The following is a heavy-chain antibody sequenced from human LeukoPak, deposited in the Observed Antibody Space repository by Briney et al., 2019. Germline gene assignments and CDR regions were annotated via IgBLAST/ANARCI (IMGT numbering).Heavy chain of an antibody. D-gene: IGHD2-15*01. J-gene: IGHJ4*02. CDR1: GSSFTSYW. CDR3: ARSYCSGGSCYYFDY. CDR2: IYPGGSDT. V-gene: IGHV5-51*01. Sequence: GESLKISCKGSGSSFTSYWIGWVRRMPGKGLEWMGIIYPGGSDTRYSPSFQGQVTISADKSISTAYLQWSSLKASDTAMYYCARSYCSGGSCYYFDYWGQGTLVTVSS.